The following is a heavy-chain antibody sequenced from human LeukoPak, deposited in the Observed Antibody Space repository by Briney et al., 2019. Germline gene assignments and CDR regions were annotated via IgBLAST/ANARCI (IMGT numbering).Heavy chain of an antibody. CDR2: FDPEDGET. J-gene: IGHJ4*02. Sequence: ASVKVSCKVSGYTLTELSMHWVRQAPGKGLEWMGGFDPEDGETIYAQKFQGRVTMTEDTSTDTAYMELRSLRSDDTAVYYCARTLLRYFDWPGGDYWGQGTLVTVSS. V-gene: IGHV1-24*01. CDR1: GYTLTELS. CDR3: ARTLLRYFDWPGGDY. D-gene: IGHD3-9*01.